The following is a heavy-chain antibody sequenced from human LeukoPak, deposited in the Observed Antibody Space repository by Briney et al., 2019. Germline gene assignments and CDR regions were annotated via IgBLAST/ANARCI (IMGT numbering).Heavy chain of an antibody. Sequence: PGGSLRLSCAASGFTFSSYAMSWVRQAPGKGLEWVSAISGSGGSTYYADSVKGRFTISRDNSKNTLYLQMNSLRAEDTAVYYCAKGSDSSGYLYYFDYWGQGTLVTVSS. CDR2: ISGSGGST. V-gene: IGHV3-23*01. CDR1: GFTFSSYA. D-gene: IGHD3-22*01. J-gene: IGHJ4*02. CDR3: AKGSDSSGYLYYFDY.